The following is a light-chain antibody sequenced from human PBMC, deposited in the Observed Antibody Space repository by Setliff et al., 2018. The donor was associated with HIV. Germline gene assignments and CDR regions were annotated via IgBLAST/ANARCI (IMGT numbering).Light chain of an antibody. Sequence: QSVLTQPASVSGSPGQSITISCTGTSSDIGAYNYVSWYQQHPGKAPKLMIYDVSSRPSGVSNRFSGYKSGNTASLTISGLQAEDEADYYCSSYTSSGTLVFGTGTKVTVL. CDR1: SSDIGAYNY. CDR3: SSYTSSGTLV. CDR2: DVS. V-gene: IGLV2-14*01. J-gene: IGLJ1*01.